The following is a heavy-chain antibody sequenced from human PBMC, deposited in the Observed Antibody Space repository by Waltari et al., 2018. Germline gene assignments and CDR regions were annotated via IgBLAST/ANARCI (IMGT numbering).Heavy chain of an antibody. CDR2: INAGNGNT. J-gene: IGHJ4*02. Sequence: QVQLVQSGAEVKKPGASVKVSCKASGYTFTSYAMHWVRQAPGQRLEWMGWINAGNGNTKYSQKFQGRVTITRDTAARKAYMELSSLRSEDTDVYYCARNSLGTPDYWGQGTLVTVSS. CDR1: GYTFTSYA. V-gene: IGHV1-3*01. D-gene: IGHD1-1*01. CDR3: ARNSLGTPDY.